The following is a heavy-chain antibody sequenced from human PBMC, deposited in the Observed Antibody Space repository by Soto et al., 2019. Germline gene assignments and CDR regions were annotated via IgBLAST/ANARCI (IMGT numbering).Heavy chain of an antibody. CDR3: ARVGPSSGCHLRGPDWLDP. J-gene: IGHJ5*02. V-gene: IGHV1-18*01. Sequence: ASVKVSCKASGYTFTSYGISWVRQAPGQGLEWMGWISAYNGNTNYAQKLQGRVTMTTDTSTSTAYMELRSLRSDDTAVYYCARVGPSSGCHLRGPDWLDPWGQGTLVTVSS. CDR2: ISAYNGNT. CDR1: GYTFTSYG. D-gene: IGHD6-19*01.